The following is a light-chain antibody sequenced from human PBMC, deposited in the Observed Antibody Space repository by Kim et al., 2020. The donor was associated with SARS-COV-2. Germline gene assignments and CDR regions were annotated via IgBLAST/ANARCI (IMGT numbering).Light chain of an antibody. V-gene: IGKV1-39*01. Sequence: ASVGDRVTITCRASQSVSTSLNWYQQRPGKAPSLLIYSTSTYHIGVPSRFSGSGSGTDFTLTINNLQLEDFATYYCQQSNNLPRTFGQGTKVDIK. CDR1: QSVSTS. CDR3: QQSNNLPRT. J-gene: IGKJ1*01. CDR2: STS.